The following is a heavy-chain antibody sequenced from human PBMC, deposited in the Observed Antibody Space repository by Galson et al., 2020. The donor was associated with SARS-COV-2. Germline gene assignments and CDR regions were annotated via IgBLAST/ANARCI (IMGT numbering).Heavy chain of an antibody. D-gene: IGHD2-21*01. CDR3: ARGIAVISNYGMDV. CDR2: IYSSGST. J-gene: IGHJ6*02. Sequence: SETLSLTCTVSGGSVSSSSYYWGWIRQPPGKGLQWIGSIYSSGSTYYNPSLKGQVIISVDTSNNQFSLKVNSVTAADTAVYYCARGIAVISNYGMDVWGLGTTVTVSS. CDR1: GGSVSSSSYY. V-gene: IGHV4-39*01.